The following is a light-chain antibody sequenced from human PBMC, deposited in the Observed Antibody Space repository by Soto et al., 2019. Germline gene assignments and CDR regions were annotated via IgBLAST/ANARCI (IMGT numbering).Light chain of an antibody. CDR1: QSVLYSSNNKNY. V-gene: IGKV4-1*01. CDR2: WAS. CDR3: QHHYSTPPT. Sequence: DIVMTQSPDSLAVSLGERATINCKSSQSVLYSSNNKNYLAWYQQKPGQPPKLLIYWASTRESGVPDRFSGSGSGTDFTLTISSLQAKDVAVYYCQHHYSTPPTFGQGTKVEIK. J-gene: IGKJ1*01.